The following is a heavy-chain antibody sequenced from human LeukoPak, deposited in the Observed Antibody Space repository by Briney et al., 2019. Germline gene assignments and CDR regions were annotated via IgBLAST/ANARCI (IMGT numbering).Heavy chain of an antibody. CDR3: ARDLSRGEFHCLDY. Sequence: PGGSLRLSCAASGFTFSSYSMNWVRQAPGKGLEWVSSISSSSSYIYYADSVKGRFTISRDNAKNSLYLQMNSLRAEDTAVYYCARDLSRGEFHCLDYWGQGTLVTVSS. J-gene: IGHJ4*02. CDR1: GFTFSSYS. D-gene: IGHD3-10*01. V-gene: IGHV3-21*01. CDR2: ISSSSSYI.